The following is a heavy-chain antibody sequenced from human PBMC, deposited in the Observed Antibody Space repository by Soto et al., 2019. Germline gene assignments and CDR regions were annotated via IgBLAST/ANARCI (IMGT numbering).Heavy chain of an antibody. CDR3: ARHKSGSDWLDP. CDR2: MFYSGAT. Sequence: SETLSLTCTVSGGSISDISYCWGWIRQHPGKGLQWIGCMFYSGATYYNPSLKNRVTLSVDTSNNEFSLKLVSVTAPDTAVYYCARHKSGSDWLDPWGQGTLVTVSS. CDR1: GGSISDISYC. J-gene: IGHJ5*02. V-gene: IGHV4-39*01. D-gene: IGHD2-15*01.